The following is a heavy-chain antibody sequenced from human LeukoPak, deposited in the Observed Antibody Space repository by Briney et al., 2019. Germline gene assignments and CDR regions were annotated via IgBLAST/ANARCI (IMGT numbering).Heavy chain of an antibody. V-gene: IGHV3-23*01. CDR1: GFTFSNYA. CDR2: IGNNT. CDR3: AKDRSAWNSAFDI. Sequence: GGSLRLSCAASGFTFSNYAMNWVRQAPGKGLEWVSSIGNNTYYADSVKGRFTISRDNSKNTLSLQMNSLRAEDTAVHYCAKDRSAWNSAFDIWGQGTMVTVSS. D-gene: IGHD6-19*01. J-gene: IGHJ3*02.